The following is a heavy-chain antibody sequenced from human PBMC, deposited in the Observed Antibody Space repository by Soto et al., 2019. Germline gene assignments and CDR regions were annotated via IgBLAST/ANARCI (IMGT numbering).Heavy chain of an antibody. V-gene: IGHV1-69*06. CDR3: ATVGPHLSGAFTNGYEGPFDY. J-gene: IGHJ4*02. Sequence: QVQLVQSGAEVKKPGYSVKGSCKTFGGRQATSWVRQAPGHRPEWRGWIIGVLPKTNQAEKFEGRVTITADKSAGTAYMEQSSLTSVETAVYYCATVGPHLSGAFTNGYEGPFDYWGQGILVIVSS. CDR1: GGRQA. D-gene: IGHD5-18*01. CDR2: IIGVLPKT.